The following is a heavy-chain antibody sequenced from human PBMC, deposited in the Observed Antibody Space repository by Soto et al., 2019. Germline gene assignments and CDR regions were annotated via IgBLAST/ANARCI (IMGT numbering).Heavy chain of an antibody. CDR1: GYTFTSYY. V-gene: IGHV1-46*01. J-gene: IGHJ5*02. CDR2: INPSGGST. Sequence: QVQLVPSGAEVKKPGASVKVSCKASGYTFTSYYMHWVRQAPGQGLEWMGIINPSGGSTSYAQKFQVSVTMTRATSTSTVYMELSSLRTADTPVYYCARDLLSSSSDCFDPWGQGTMVTVAS. CDR3: ARDLLSSSSDCFDP. D-gene: IGHD6-13*01.